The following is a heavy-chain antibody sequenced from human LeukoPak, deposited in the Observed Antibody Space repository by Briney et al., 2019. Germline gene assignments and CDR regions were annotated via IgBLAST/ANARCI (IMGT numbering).Heavy chain of an antibody. J-gene: IGHJ6*02. CDR1: GYTFTGYY. Sequence: ASVKVSCKASGYTFTGYYMHWVRQAPGQGLEWMGWINPNSGGTNYAQKLQGRVTMTTDTSTSTAYMELRSPRSDDTAVYYCARDVEVSVTTDYYYYGMDVWGQGTTVTVSS. V-gene: IGHV1-2*02. D-gene: IGHD4-17*01. CDR2: INPNSGGT. CDR3: ARDVEVSVTTDYYYYGMDV.